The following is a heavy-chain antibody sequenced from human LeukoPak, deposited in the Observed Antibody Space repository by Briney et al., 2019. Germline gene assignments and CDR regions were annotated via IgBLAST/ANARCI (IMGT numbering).Heavy chain of an antibody. CDR2: IYYSGST. D-gene: IGHD3-10*01. CDR1: GGSISSSRYY. V-gene: IGHV4-39*07. Sequence: SETLSLTCTVSGGSISSSRYYWGWIRQPPGKGLEWIGSIYYSGSTNYNPSLKSRVTISVDTSKNQFSLKLSSVTAADTAVYYCARGRTNYYGSGSYYNDYWGQGTLVTVSS. CDR3: ARGRTNYYGSGSYYNDY. J-gene: IGHJ4*02.